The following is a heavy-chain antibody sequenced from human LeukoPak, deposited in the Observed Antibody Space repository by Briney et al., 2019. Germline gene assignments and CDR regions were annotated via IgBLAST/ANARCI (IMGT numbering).Heavy chain of an antibody. V-gene: IGHV1-2*06. CDR2: INPNSGGT. CDR1: GYTFIAYY. Sequence: ASVKVSCKASGYTFIAYYVHWVRQAPGQGLEWMGRINPNSGGTNYAQKFQGRVTMTRDTSITTAYMGLSRLRSDDTAVYYCARRGSGYFDSREAFNLWGQGTMVTVSS. J-gene: IGHJ3*01. D-gene: IGHD3-22*01. CDR3: ARRGSGYFDSREAFNL.